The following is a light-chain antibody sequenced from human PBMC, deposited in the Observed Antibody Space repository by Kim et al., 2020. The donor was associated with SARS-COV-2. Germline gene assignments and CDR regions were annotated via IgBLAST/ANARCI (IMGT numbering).Light chain of an antibody. V-gene: IGLV2-8*01. Sequence: QSALTQPPSASGSPGQSVTTSCTGTSSDVGGYNYVSWYQQHPGKAPKLMIYEVSKRPSGVPDRFSGSKSGNTASLTVSGLQAEDEADYYCSSYAGSNNFEVVFGGGTQLTVL. J-gene: IGLJ2*01. CDR1: SSDVGGYNY. CDR3: SSYAGSNNFEVV. CDR2: EVS.